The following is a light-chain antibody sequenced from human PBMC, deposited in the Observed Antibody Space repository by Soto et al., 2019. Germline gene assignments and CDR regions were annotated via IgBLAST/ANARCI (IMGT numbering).Light chain of an antibody. Sequence: ELVMTQSPATLSGSPGERVTLSCRASQSVGGNLAWYQQKPGQGPRLLIYGASTSATGIPARFSGSGSGTGFTLTISSLQSEDFAVYYCQQYTKWPFTFGPGTKVDIK. V-gene: IGKV3-15*01. J-gene: IGKJ3*01. CDR2: GAS. CDR1: QSVGGN. CDR3: QQYTKWPFT.